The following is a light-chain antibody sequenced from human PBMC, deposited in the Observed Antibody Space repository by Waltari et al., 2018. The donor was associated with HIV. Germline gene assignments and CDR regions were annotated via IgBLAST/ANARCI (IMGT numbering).Light chain of an antibody. CDR1: QSVLYRSDNKNY. Sequence: DIVMTQSPESLAVSLGERATINCTSSQSVLYRSDNKNYLAWYQHKPGQPPKLLISWTSARESGVPDRFSGSGSGANFTLTIRSLQAEDVAVYYCQQFYGFPWTFGQGTKVEIK. V-gene: IGKV4-1*01. CDR3: QQFYGFPWT. CDR2: WTS. J-gene: IGKJ1*01.